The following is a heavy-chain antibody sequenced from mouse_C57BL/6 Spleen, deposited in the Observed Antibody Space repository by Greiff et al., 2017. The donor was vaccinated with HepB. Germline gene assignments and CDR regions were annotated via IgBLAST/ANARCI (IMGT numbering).Heavy chain of an antibody. Sequence: QVQLQQPGAELVRPASSVKLSCTASGYTFTSYWLHWVKQRPKQGLEWIGNIDPSDSETHYNQKFKDKATLTVDKSSSTAYMQLRSLTSEDTAVYYCARDRGGYAMDYWGQGTSVTVSS. CDR2: IDPSDSET. CDR3: ARDRGGYAMDY. CDR1: GYTFTSYW. D-gene: IGHD3-2*01. J-gene: IGHJ4*01. V-gene: IGHV1-52*01.